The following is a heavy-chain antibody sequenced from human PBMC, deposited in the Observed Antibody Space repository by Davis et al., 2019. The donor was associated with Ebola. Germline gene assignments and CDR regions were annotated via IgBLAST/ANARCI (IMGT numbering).Heavy chain of an antibody. J-gene: IGHJ6*02. CDR3: AIRTTVKSQNYYYYYGMDV. Sequence: ASVTVSCKASGYTFTSYYMHRVRQAPGHGLEWMGIINPSAGSTSYAQKFQGRVTMTRETSTSTVDMELSSLRSEDTAVYYWAIRTTVKSQNYYYYYGMDVWGQGTTVTVSS. V-gene: IGHV1-46*01. D-gene: IGHD4-11*01. CDR1: GYTFTSYY. CDR2: INPSAGST.